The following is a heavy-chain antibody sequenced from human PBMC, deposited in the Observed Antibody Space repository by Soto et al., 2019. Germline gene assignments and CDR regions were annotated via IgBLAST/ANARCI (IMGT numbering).Heavy chain of an antibody. V-gene: IGHV1-69*01. Sequence: QVQLVQAGAEVKKPGSSVKVSCMPSGGIFSNYAFTWVRQAPGQGLEWMGGIFPILGTTYSAQKFQGKISITADESTGTAYMELSSLRSEDTATYYCATQPNVLLVPHVAHPGIWVDPWGQGALVTVSS. CDR2: IFPILGTT. CDR1: GGIFSNYA. CDR3: ATQPNVLLVPHVAHPGIWVDP. J-gene: IGHJ5*02. D-gene: IGHD2-8*02.